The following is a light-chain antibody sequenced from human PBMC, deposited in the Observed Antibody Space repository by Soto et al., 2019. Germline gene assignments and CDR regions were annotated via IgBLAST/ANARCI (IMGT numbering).Light chain of an antibody. CDR3: QHYNRRPAYT. V-gene: IGKV3-15*01. CDR1: QSVSSN. Sequence: EIVMTQSPANLSVSPGERATLSCRASQSVSSNFAWYQQKPGQGPRLLIYGATTRATSIPARISGSGSGTYFILTSNSLQSEDVAVYYGQHYNRRPAYTFGPGTKLDIK. J-gene: IGKJ2*01. CDR2: GAT.